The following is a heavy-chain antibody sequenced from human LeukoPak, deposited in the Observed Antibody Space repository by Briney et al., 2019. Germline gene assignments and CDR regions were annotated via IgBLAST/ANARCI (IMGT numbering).Heavy chain of an antibody. V-gene: IGHV1-46*01. CDR3: ARDTVVVPAAMLYYYYGMDV. CDR2: INPSGGST. J-gene: IGHJ6*02. Sequence: ASVKVSCKASGYTFTSYYMHWVRQAPGQGLEWMGIINPSGGSTSYAQKFQGRVTMTRDTSTSTVYMELSSLRSEDTAVYYCARDTVVVPAAMLYYYYGMDVWGQGTTVTVSS. CDR1: GYTFTSYY. D-gene: IGHD2-2*01.